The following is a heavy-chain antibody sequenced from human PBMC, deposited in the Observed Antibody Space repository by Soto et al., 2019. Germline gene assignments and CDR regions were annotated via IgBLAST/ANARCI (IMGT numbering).Heavy chain of an antibody. D-gene: IGHD3-22*01. CDR2: IYWDDDK. CDR1: GFSLSTSGVG. Sequence: QITLKESGPTLVKPTQTLTLTCTFSGFSLSTSGVGVGWIRQPPGKALEWLALIYWDDDKRYSPSLKSRLTITKDTSNNQVVLTMTNMDPVDTASYYCAHRPAPLGYYDSSGYGGFDPWGQGTLVTVSS. CDR3: AHRPAPLGYYDSSGYGGFDP. J-gene: IGHJ5*02. V-gene: IGHV2-5*02.